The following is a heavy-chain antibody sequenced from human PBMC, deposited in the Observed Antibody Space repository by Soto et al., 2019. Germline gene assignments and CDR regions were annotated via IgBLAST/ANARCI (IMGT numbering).Heavy chain of an antibody. CDR1: GGSITSSSYY. Sequence: PETLSLTCTVSGGSITSSSYYWGWIRQPPEKGLEWIGSIYYSGSTYYNPSLKSRVTISVDTSKNQFSLKLSSVTAADTAVYYCARQGGDYGDYGVFFDYWGQGTLVTVSS. J-gene: IGHJ4*02. D-gene: IGHD4-17*01. CDR2: IYYSGST. CDR3: ARQGGDYGDYGVFFDY. V-gene: IGHV4-39*01.